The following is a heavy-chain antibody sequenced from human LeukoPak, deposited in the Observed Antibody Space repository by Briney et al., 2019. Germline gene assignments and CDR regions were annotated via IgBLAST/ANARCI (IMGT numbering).Heavy chain of an antibody. V-gene: IGHV1-2*02. D-gene: IGHD6-19*01. CDR3: ARILGSSGWYHTFGY. J-gene: IGHJ4*02. Sequence: ASVKVSCKASGYTFTGYYMHWVRQAPGQGLEWMGWINPNSGGTNYAQKFQGRVTMTRDTSISTAYMELSRLRSDDTAVYYCARILGSSGWYHTFGYWGQGTLVTVSS. CDR2: INPNSGGT. CDR1: GYTFTGYY.